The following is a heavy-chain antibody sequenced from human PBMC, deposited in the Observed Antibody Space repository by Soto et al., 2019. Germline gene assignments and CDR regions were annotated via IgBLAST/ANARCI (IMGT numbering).Heavy chain of an antibody. Sequence: GASVKVSCKASGYTFTSSGITWVRQAPGQGPEWMGWISAYNGNTNYAQNLQGRVTLTTDTSTSTAYMELRSLRSDDTAVYYCARGKEDDFSGYSFYGMDVWGQGTTVTVSS. J-gene: IGHJ6*02. CDR3: ARGKEDDFSGYSFYGMDV. CDR1: GYTFTSSG. CDR2: ISAYNGNT. V-gene: IGHV1-18*01. D-gene: IGHD3-22*01.